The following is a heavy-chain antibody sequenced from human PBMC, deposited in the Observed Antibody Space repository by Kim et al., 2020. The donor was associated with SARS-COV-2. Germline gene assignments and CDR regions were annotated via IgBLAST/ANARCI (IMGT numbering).Heavy chain of an antibody. D-gene: IGHD3-9*01. Sequence: SETLSLTCTVSGGSISSSSYYWGWIRQPPGKGLEWIGSIYYSGSTYYNPSLKSRVTISVDTSKNQFSLKLSSVTAADTAVYYCARQEGLRYFDWSYYYGMDVWGQGTTVTVSS. CDR2: IYYSGST. CDR1: GGSISSSSYY. CDR3: ARQEGLRYFDWSYYYGMDV. V-gene: IGHV4-39*01. J-gene: IGHJ6*01.